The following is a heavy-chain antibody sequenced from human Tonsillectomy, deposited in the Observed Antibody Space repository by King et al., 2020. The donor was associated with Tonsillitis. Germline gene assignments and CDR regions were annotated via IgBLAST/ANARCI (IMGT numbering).Heavy chain of an antibody. CDR1: GFTVSNNY. V-gene: IGHV3-53*04. D-gene: IGHD1-26*01. J-gene: IGHJ6*02. CDR3: ASGAAYYYNGMDV. Sequence: VQLVESGGGLVQPGGSLRLSCAASGFTVSNNYMSWVRQAPGKGLEWVSVIYNGGSTYYADSVKGRFTISRNNSKNTLYLQMNSLRAEDTAVYYCASGAAYYYNGMDVWGQGTPVTVSS. CDR2: IYNGGST.